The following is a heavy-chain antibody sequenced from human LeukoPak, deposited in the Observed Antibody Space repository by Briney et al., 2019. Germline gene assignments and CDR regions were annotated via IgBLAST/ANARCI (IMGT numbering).Heavy chain of an antibody. D-gene: IGHD5-18*01. V-gene: IGHV3-49*04. CDR1: GFTFGDYA. CDR2: IRSKAYGGTT. Sequence: GGSLRLSCTASGFTFGDYAMRWVRQAPGKGLEWVGFIRSKAYGGTTEYAASVKGRFTISRDDSKSIAYLQMNSLKTEDTAVYYCTRDRSYGKNDYWGQGTLVTVSS. CDR3: TRDRSYGKNDY. J-gene: IGHJ4*02.